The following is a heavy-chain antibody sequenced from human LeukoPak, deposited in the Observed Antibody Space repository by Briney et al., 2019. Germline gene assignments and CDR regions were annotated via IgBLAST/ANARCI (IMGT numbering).Heavy chain of an antibody. J-gene: IGHJ4*02. V-gene: IGHV4-34*01. Sequence: SETLSLTCAVYGGSFSGYYWSWIRQPPGKGLEWIGEINHSGSTNYNPSLKSRVTISVDTSKNQFSLKLSSVTAADTAVYYCAVIAVAGNYFDYWGQGTLVTVSS. CDR2: INHSGST. D-gene: IGHD6-19*01. CDR1: GGSFSGYY. CDR3: AVIAVAGNYFDY.